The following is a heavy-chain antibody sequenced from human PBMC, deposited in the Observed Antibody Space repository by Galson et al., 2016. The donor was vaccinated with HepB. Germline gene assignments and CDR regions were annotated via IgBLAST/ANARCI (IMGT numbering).Heavy chain of an antibody. D-gene: IGHD6-19*01. V-gene: IGHV5-51*01. CDR1: GYGFTSYW. CDR3: ARQRGVGGWHFDS. CDR2: IYPGDSET. J-gene: IGHJ4*02. Sequence: QSGAEVKKPGESLKISCKGSGYGFTSYWLGWVRQMPGKGLEWMGVIYPGDSETTYSPSFRGQVTMSVDKSISTAYLQWSSLKAADSAMYFCARQRGVGGWHFDSWGQGTLVTVSS.